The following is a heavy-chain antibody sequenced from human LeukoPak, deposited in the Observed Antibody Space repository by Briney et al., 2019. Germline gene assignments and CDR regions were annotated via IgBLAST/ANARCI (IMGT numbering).Heavy chain of an antibody. J-gene: IGHJ4*02. CDR3: ARDRAQLWQDFDY. CDR2: INSDGSST. Sequence: GGSLRLSCAASGFTFSSYWMHWVRQAPGKGLVWVSRINSDGSSTSYADSVKGRFTISRDNAKNTLYLQMNSLRAEDTAAYYCARDRAQLWQDFDYWGQGTLVTVSS. D-gene: IGHD5-18*01. V-gene: IGHV3-74*01. CDR1: GFTFSSYW.